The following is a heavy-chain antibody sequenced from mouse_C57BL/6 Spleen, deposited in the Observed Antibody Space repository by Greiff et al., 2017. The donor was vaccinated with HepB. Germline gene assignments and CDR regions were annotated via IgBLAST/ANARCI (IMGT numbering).Heavy chain of an antibody. CDR1: GYTFTSYW. V-gene: IGHV1-55*01. CDR2: IYPGSGST. CDR3: ARSRGPYYYFDY. J-gene: IGHJ2*01. D-gene: IGHD3-3*01. Sequence: VQLQQPGAELVKPGASVKMSCKASGYTFTSYWITWVKQRPGQGLEWIGDIYPGSGSTNYNEKFKSKATLTVDTSSSTAYMQLSSLTSEDSEVYYCARSRGPYYYFDYWGQGTTLTVSS.